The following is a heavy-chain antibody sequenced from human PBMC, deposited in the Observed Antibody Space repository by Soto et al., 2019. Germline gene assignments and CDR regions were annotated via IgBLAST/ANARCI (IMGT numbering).Heavy chain of an antibody. CDR3: GKSKDIVVVPAAPVVDH. CDR2: ISWNRGTI. CDR1: GFTFDDYG. D-gene: IGHD2-2*01. J-gene: IGHJ4*02. Sequence: EVQLVESGGGLVRPGGSRRLSCVASGFTFDDYGMHWVRQVPGKGLEWVAGISWNRGTIGYADSVRGRFTISRDNAKTSLFLQMTSLRTEDTAIYYCGKSKDIVVVPAAPVVDHWVQGIMVTVSS. V-gene: IGHV3-9*01.